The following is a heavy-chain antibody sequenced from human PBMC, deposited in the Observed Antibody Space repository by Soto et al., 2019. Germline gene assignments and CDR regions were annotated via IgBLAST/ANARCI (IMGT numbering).Heavy chain of an antibody. D-gene: IGHD3-3*01. CDR1: GGSLSDYY. CDR2: IYHSGNT. Sequence: QVQLQESGPGLVKPSETLSLTCAVSGGSLSDYYWSWIRQPPGKGLEWIGYIYHSGNTNYNPSLKSRVTISLDRPKNLYSLKLRSVTAADTAVYYCVRDRGYWSGRDAFDICGLGTMVTVSS. CDR3: VRDRGYWSGRDAFDI. V-gene: IGHV4-59*01. J-gene: IGHJ3*02.